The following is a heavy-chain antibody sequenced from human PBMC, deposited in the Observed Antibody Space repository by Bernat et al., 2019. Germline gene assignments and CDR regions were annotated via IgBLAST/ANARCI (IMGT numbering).Heavy chain of an antibody. J-gene: IGHJ6*02. CDR2: NNPNSGGT. D-gene: IGHD6-19*01. Sequence: QVQLVQSGAEVKKPGASVKVSCKASGYTFTGYYMHWVRQAPGQGLEWMGWNNPNSGGTNYAQKFKGCVTITGDTTMSTVYPVVSGLSSGDTAGCYCGSAGWLYGMDVWGQGTTVTVSS. CDR1: GYTFTGYY. CDR3: GSAGWLYGMDV. V-gene: IGHV1-2*04.